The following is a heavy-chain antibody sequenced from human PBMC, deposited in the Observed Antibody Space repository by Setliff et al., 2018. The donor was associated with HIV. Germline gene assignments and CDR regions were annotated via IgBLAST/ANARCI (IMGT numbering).Heavy chain of an antibody. Sequence: PSETLSLTCTVSGGSISSSDFYWNWIRQRPGKALEWIGYIHHSGSSSHNPSLKSRLTTSINASKSQFSLRLSSVTAADTAVYYCASGWVRQSRRFGGVIVLPPFDYWGQGTQVTVSS. V-gene: IGHV4-31*03. D-gene: IGHD3-16*02. CDR1: GGSISSSDFY. J-gene: IGHJ4*02. CDR2: IHHSGSS. CDR3: ASGWVRQSRRFGGVIVLPPFDY.